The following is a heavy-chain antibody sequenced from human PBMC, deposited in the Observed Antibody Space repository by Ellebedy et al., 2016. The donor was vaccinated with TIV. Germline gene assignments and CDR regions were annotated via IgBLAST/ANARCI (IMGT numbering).Heavy chain of an antibody. CDR2: IYSVDTT. J-gene: IGHJ4*02. D-gene: IGHD2-2*01. V-gene: IGHV3-53*01. Sequence: GESLKISCAASGFTVSNNYMSWVRQAPGKGLEWVSLIYSVDTTQYADSVKGRFTISRDNSKNTVYLQMSSLRAEDTAVYYCAGGPSRGYWGRGTLVTVSS. CDR3: AGGPSRGY. CDR1: GFTVSNNY.